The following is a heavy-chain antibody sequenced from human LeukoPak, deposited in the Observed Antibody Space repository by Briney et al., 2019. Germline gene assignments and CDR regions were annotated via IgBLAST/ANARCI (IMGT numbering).Heavy chain of an antibody. CDR1: GGTFSSYA. CDR2: IIPIFGTA. V-gene: IGHV1-69*01. Sequence: SVKVSCKASGGTFSSYAISWVRQAPGQGLEWMGGIIPIFGTANYAQKFQGRVTITADESTSTAYMELSSLRSEDTAVYYCAREGYYGSGMGNWFDPWGQGTLVTVSS. CDR3: AREGYYGSGMGNWFDP. J-gene: IGHJ5*02. D-gene: IGHD3-10*01.